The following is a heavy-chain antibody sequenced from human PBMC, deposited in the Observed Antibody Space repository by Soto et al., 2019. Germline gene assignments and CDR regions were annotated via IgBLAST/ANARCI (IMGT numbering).Heavy chain of an antibody. CDR1: GFTLSSYW. CDR2: INSDGSTT. D-gene: IGHD3-16*01. J-gene: IGHJ5*02. CDR3: VRMGDDA. V-gene: IGHV3-74*01. Sequence: GGPLRLSCAVPGFTLSSYWMPWVRQAPGKGLVWVSRINSDGSTTTYAAPVKGRFTTFRDIPKNLVYSQMRSLAAQAPSPYLCVRMGDDAWGQGSLLTVSS.